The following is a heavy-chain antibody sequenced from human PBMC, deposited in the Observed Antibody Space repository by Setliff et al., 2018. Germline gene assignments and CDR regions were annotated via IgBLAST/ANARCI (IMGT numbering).Heavy chain of an antibody. CDR1: GGSISSGGYY. CDR3: ARVTMIVLSRRAFDI. V-gene: IGHV4-31*03. CDR2: IYYSGST. J-gene: IGHJ3*02. Sequence: SETLSLTCTVSGGSISSGGYYWSWIRQHPGKGLEWIGYIYYSGSTYYNPSLKSRVTISVDTSKNQFSLKLSSVTAADTAVYYCARVTMIVLSRRAFDIRGQGTMVTVSS. D-gene: IGHD3-22*01.